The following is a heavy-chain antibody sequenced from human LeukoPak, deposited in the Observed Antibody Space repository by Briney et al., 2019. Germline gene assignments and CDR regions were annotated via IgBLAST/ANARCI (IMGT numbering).Heavy chain of an antibody. CDR2: IYYSGST. V-gene: IGHV4-30-4*07. D-gene: IGHD3-10*01. Sequence: SETLSLTCAVSGGSIRSGGYSWRWIRQPPGKGLEWIGYIYYSGSTYYNPSLKSRVTISVDTSKNQFSLKRSSVSASDKALYYCARESNYHGSVTGWFGPWGQGTLVTVSS. J-gene: IGHJ5*02. CDR3: ARESNYHGSVTGWFGP. CDR1: GGSIRSGGYS.